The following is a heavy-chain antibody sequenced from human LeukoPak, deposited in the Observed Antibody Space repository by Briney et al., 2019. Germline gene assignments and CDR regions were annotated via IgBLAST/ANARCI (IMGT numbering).Heavy chain of an antibody. CDR3: ARDEAVIAAATHWDYFDS. CDR1: GGSFSGYY. Sequence: PSETLSLTCAVYGGSFSGYYWSWIRQPPGKGLEWIGEINHSGSTNYNPSLKSRVTISVDTSKNQFSLKLSSVTAADTAVYYCARDEAVIAAATHWDYFDSWGQGTLVTVSS. V-gene: IGHV4-34*01. J-gene: IGHJ4*02. D-gene: IGHD2-15*01. CDR2: INHSGST.